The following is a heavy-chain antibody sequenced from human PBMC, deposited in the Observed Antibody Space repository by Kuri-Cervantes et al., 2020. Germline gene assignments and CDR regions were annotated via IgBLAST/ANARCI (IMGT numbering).Heavy chain of an antibody. CDR1: GFTFSSYD. CDR2: IGTAGDT. J-gene: IGHJ4*02. CDR3: ARATGLGNYARADY. D-gene: IGHD3-10*01. Sequence: GESLKISCAASGFTFSSYDMHWVRQATGKGLEWVSAIGTAGDTYYPGSVKGRFTISRDNSKNTLYLQMNSLRAEDTAVYYCARATGLGNYARADYWGQGTLVTVSS. V-gene: IGHV3-13*01.